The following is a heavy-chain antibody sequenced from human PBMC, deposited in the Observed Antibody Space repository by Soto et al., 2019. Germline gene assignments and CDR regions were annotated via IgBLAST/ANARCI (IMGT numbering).Heavy chain of an antibody. D-gene: IGHD1-1*01. CDR1: GFTFNSYS. Sequence: GGSLRLSCAASGFTFNSYSMNWVRQAPGKGLEWVSYITSSSSTIYYADSVKGRFTISRDNAKNSLYLQMSSLRDEDTAVYYCAKDRCGNGANPDRFAPWAQGTLVTVSA. J-gene: IGHJ5*02. CDR3: AKDRCGNGANPDRFAP. V-gene: IGHV3-48*02. CDR2: ITSSSSTI.